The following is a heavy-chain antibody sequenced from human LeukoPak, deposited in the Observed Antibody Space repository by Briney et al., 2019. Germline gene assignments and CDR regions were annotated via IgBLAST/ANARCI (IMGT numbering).Heavy chain of an antibody. CDR1: GGSISSYY. J-gene: IGHJ6*03. CDR2: IYDGWTT. Sequence: SETLSLTCIVSGGSISSYYWSWIRQPPGKGLEWIGYIYDGWTTNYSPSLKSRVTISIDTSKNQFSLQLNSVTPEDTAVYFCARDDLQLVRRLGGTTEYYYYYYMDVWGKGTTVTVSS. D-gene: IGHD6-13*01. V-gene: IGHV4-59*12. CDR3: ARDDLQLVRRLGGTTEYYYYYYMDV.